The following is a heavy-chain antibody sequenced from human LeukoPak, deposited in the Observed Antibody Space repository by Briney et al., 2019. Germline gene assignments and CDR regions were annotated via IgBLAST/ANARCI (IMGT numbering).Heavy chain of an antibody. CDR3: ATSSGWYRYDS. J-gene: IGHJ4*02. CDR1: GASIIGSKW. D-gene: IGHD6-19*01. CDR2: IFHTGST. V-gene: IGHV4-4*02. Sequence: SETLSLTCTVSGASIIGSKWWNWVRLSPGKGMEWIGEIFHTGSTHYNPSLKSRVTISVDTSKNQFSLILTSVTDADTAVYYCATSSGWYRYDSWGQGTLGTVSS.